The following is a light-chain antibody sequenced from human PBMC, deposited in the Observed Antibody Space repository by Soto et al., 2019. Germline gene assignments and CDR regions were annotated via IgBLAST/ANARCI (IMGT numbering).Light chain of an antibody. J-gene: IGKJ1*01. CDR2: HVS. Sequence: EIVLTHAPLSSPVTRGQPASISCTSSECLLHRNGHTYLSWLHQRPGQPTRLLIYHVSSRFSGIPDIFSGSGGGRHSTLIIRRVEAEDVGVYCCVTAPLSPWTFGQGTRVEV. V-gene: IGKV2-24*01. CDR3: VTAPLSPWT. CDR1: ECLLHRNGHTY.